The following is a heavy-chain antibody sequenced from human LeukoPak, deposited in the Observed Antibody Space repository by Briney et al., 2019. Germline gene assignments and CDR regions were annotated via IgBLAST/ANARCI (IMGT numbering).Heavy chain of an antibody. CDR1: GGSFSGYY. J-gene: IGHJ4*02. Sequence: SETLSLTCAVYGGSFSGYYWSWIRQPPGKGLEWIGEINHSGSTNYNPSLKSRVTISVDTSKNQFSLKLSSVTAADAAVYYCARGRKYSSGWYLDYWGQGTLVTVSS. D-gene: IGHD6-19*01. CDR3: ARGRKYSSGWYLDY. V-gene: IGHV4-34*01. CDR2: INHSGST.